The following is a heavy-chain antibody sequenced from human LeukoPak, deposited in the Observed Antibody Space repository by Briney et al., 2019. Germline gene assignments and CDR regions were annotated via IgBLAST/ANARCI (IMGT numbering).Heavy chain of an antibody. D-gene: IGHD3-22*01. Sequence: ASVKVSFKASGYTFTGHYMHWMRQAPGQGLEWMGWISPSGGTNYAQKFQGRVTMTRDTSISTAYMELSGLTSDDTAVYYCASVTYSDYDDFDSWGQGTLVTVSS. CDR3: ASVTYSDYDDFDS. V-gene: IGHV1-2*02. CDR2: ISPSGGT. CDR1: GYTFTGHY. J-gene: IGHJ4*02.